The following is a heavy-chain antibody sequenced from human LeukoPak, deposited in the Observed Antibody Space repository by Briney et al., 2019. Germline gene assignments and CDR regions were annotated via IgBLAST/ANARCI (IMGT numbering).Heavy chain of an antibody. CDR3: ARPSSTVTTHDY. CDR2: ISAYNGNT. Sequence: SXXVSCKASGYTFTSYGISWVRQAPGQGLEWMGWISAYNGNTNYAQKLQGRVTMTTDTSTSTAYMELRSLRSDDTAVYYCARPSSTVTTHDYWGQGTLVTVSS. J-gene: IGHJ4*02. V-gene: IGHV1-18*01. CDR1: GYTFTSYG. D-gene: IGHD4-17*01.